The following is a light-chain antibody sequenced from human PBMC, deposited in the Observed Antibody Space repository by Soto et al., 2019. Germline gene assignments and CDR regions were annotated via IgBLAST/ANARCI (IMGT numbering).Light chain of an antibody. J-gene: IGKJ5*01. CDR3: QVRTNWSIA. CDR1: QSVSGDY. Sequence: EIVLTPSPGTVSLSPVERATLSCTASQSVSGDYLAWYQSKPGQAPRLVIYEASTRATGIPARFSGTGSGTDCTLTINNLEPEDFAVDDCQVRTNWSIAFGRGTRLEIK. CDR2: EAS. V-gene: IGKV3D-20*02.